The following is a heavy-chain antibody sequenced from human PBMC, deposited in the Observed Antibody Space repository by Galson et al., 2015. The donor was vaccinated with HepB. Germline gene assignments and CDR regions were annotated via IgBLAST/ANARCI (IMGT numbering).Heavy chain of an antibody. CDR1: GFTFSSYS. CDR2: ISSSSSYI. V-gene: IGHV3-21*01. CDR3: AKDIRPGPYASNWFDP. D-gene: IGHD3-16*01. J-gene: IGHJ5*02. Sequence: SLRLSCAASGFTFSSYSMNWVRQAPGKGLEWVSSISSSSSYIYYADSVKGRFTISRDNSKNTLYLQMNSLRAEDTAVYYCAKDIRPGPYASNWFDPWGQGTLVTVSS.